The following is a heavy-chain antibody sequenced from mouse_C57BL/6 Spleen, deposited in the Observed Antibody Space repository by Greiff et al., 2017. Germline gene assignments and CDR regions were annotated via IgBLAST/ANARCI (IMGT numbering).Heavy chain of an antibody. Sequence: QVQLKQPGAELVKPGASVKMSCKASGYTFTSYWITWVKQRPGQGLEWIGDIYPGSGSTNYNEKFKSKATLTVDTSSSTAYLQLSSLTSEDSAVYYCARFYDGYLFDYWGQGTTLTVSS. CDR2: IYPGSGST. CDR3: ARFYDGYLFDY. CDR1: GYTFTSYW. V-gene: IGHV1-55*01. J-gene: IGHJ2*01. D-gene: IGHD2-3*01.